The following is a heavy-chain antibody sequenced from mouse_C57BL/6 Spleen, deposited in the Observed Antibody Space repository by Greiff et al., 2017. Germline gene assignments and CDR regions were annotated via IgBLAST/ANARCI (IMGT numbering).Heavy chain of an antibody. V-gene: IGHV1-4*01. J-gene: IGHJ2*01. Sequence: QVQLQQSGAELARPGASVKMSCKASGYTFTSYTMHWVKQRPGQGLEWIGYINPSSGYTKYNQKFKDKATLTADKSSSTAYMQLSSLTSEDSAVYYWAAAQATYYFDYWGQGTTLTVSS. CDR3: AAAQATYYFDY. CDR1: GYTFTSYT. CDR2: INPSSGYT. D-gene: IGHD3-2*02.